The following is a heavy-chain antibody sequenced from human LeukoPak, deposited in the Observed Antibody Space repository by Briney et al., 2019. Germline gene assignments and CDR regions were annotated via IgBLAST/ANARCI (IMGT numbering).Heavy chain of an antibody. CDR3: ARVGMGSSNLDYYYYMDV. J-gene: IGHJ6*03. D-gene: IGHD6-13*01. Sequence: SVKVSCKASGGTFSSYAISWVRQAPGQGLEWMGGIIPIFGTANYAQKFQGRVTITADESTSTAYMELSSLRSEDTAVYYCARVGMGSSNLDYYYYMDVWGKGTTVTVSS. CDR1: GGTFSSYA. V-gene: IGHV1-69*13. CDR2: IIPIFGTA.